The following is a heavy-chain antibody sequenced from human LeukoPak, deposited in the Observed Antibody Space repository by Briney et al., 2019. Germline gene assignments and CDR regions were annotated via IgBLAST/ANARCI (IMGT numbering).Heavy chain of an antibody. CDR3: ASQSFQWLDDCLVGDI. J-gene: IGHJ3*02. CDR1: GYSFTSYW. Sequence: GESLKISCKGSGYSFTSYWIGWVRQMPGKGLEWMGIIYPGDSDTRYSPSFQGQVTISADKSISTAYLQWSSLKASDTAMYYCASQSFQWLDDCLVGDIWGQGTMVTVSS. D-gene: IGHD6-19*01. CDR2: IYPGDSDT. V-gene: IGHV5-51*01.